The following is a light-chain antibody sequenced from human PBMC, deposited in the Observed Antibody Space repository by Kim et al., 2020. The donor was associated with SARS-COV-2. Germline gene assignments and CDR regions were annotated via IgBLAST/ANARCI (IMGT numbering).Light chain of an antibody. Sequence: QLVLTQPPSVSGASGQRVTIFCTGSSSNIGAGYDVHWYQQLPGTATKLLIYGNSNRPSGVPDRFSGSKSGTSASLAITGLQAEDEADYYCQPYDSSLSGPWMFGGGTQLTVL. CDR2: GNS. V-gene: IGLV1-40*01. CDR1: SSNIGAGYD. CDR3: QPYDSSLSGPWM. J-gene: IGLJ3*02.